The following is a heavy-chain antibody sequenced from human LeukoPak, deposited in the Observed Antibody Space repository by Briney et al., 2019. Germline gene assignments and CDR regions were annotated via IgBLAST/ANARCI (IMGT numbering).Heavy chain of an antibody. CDR1: GFTFSNYW. Sequence: GGSLRLSCVFSGFTFSNYWMSWVRQAPGKGLEWVANIKQDESEKHYVDSVKGRFTISRDNAKNSLYLQMNSLRAEDTAVYYCARDREPGTSASRFDYWGQGTLVTVSS. CDR2: IKQDESEK. J-gene: IGHJ4*02. CDR3: ARDREPGTSASRFDY. V-gene: IGHV3-7*03. D-gene: IGHD2-8*02.